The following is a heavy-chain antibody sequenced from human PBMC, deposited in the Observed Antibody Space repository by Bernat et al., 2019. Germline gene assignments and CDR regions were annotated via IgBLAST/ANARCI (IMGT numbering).Heavy chain of an antibody. V-gene: IGHV4-39*07. J-gene: IGHJ2*01. CDR3: ARVAGGDYVWYFDL. CDR1: GGSISSSSYY. D-gene: IGHD2-21*02. CDR2: IYYSGST. Sequence: QLQLQESGPGLVKPSETLSLTCTVSGGSISSSSYYWGWIRQPPGKGLEWIGSIYYSGSTYYNPSLKSRVTISVDTSKNQFSLKLSSVTAADTAVYYCARVAGGDYVWYFDLWGRGTLVTVSS.